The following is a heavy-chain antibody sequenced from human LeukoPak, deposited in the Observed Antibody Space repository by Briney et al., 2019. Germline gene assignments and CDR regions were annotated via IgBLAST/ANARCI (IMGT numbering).Heavy chain of an antibody. D-gene: IGHD3-10*01. Sequence: GGSLRLSCAASGFTFGSYTMNWVRQAPGKGLEWVSGINWNGGSTGYADSVKGRFTISRDNAKNSLYLQMNSLRAEDTALYYCARALSYYGSGSYYKVFDYWGQGTLVTVSS. J-gene: IGHJ4*02. V-gene: IGHV3-20*04. CDR1: GFTFGSYT. CDR3: ARALSYYGSGSYYKVFDY. CDR2: INWNGGST.